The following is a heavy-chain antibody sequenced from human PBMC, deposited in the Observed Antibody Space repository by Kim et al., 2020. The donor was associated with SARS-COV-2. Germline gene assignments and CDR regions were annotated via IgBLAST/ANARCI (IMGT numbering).Heavy chain of an antibody. CDR1: GYSISSGYY. V-gene: IGHV4-38-2*02. Sequence: SETLSLTCTVSGYSISSGYYWCWIRQPPGKGLEWIGSIYHSGSTYYNPFLKRRVTISVDTSKKQFSLKLSSVTAAATAVYYCARDSLGILMDFDYCGQGT. D-gene: IGHD3-10*01. J-gene: IGHJ4*02. CDR3: ARDSLGILMDFDY. CDR2: IYHSGST.